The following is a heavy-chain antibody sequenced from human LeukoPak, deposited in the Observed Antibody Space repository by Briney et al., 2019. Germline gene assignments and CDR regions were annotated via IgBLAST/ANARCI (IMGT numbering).Heavy chain of an antibody. CDR3: ARVAIPYDISPYYDGYMDV. J-gene: IGHJ6*03. V-gene: IGHV4-59*01. CDR2: IYYSGST. D-gene: IGHD3-22*01. Sequence: SETLSLTCAVSGGSISGYYWSWIRQSPDKGLEWIGYIYYSGSTNYNPSLQSRVTISVDTSKNQFSLKLSSVTAADTAVYYCARVAIPYDISPYYDGYMDVWGKGTTVTVSS. CDR1: GGSISGYY.